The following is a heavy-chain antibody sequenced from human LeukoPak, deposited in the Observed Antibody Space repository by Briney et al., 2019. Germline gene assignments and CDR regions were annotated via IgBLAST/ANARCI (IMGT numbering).Heavy chain of an antibody. CDR3: ARTHSDQPESYYYYGMDV. CDR1: GGTFSSYA. D-gene: IGHD2-2*01. J-gene: IGHJ6*02. Sequence: SVKVSCKASGGTFSSYAISWVRQAPGQGLEWMGGITPIFGTANYAQKFQGRVTITADESTRTAYMELSSLRSEDTAMYYCARTHSDQPESYYYYGMDVWGQGTTVTVSS. V-gene: IGHV1-69*13. CDR2: ITPIFGTA.